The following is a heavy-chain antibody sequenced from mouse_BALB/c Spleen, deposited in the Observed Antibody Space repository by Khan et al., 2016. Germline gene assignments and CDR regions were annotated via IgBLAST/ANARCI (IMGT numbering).Heavy chain of an antibody. CDR2: FYPLSGSI. D-gene: IGHD4-1*01. CDR1: GYTFTEYI. V-gene: IGHV1-62-2*01. J-gene: IGHJ4*01. CDR3: ARQDANPHYAMDY. Sequence: VQLQESGAGLVKPGASVKLSCKASGYTFTEYIIHWVKQRSGQGLEWIGWFYPLSGSIKYNEKFKDKATLTADKSSSTVYMELSRLTSDDSAVYFCARQDANPHYAMDYWGQGTSVTVSS.